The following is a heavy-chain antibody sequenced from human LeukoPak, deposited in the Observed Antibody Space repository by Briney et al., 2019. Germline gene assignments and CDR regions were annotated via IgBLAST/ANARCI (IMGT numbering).Heavy chain of an antibody. D-gene: IGHD3-9*01. CDR2: IRYDGSNK. Sequence: GGSLRLSCAASGFTFSSYGMHWVRQAPGKGLEWVAFIRYDGSNKYYADSVKGRFTISRDNSKNTLYLQMNSLRAEDTAVYYCAKLVLRYFDWLMDYWGQGTLVTVSS. V-gene: IGHV3-30*02. J-gene: IGHJ4*02. CDR1: GFTFSSYG. CDR3: AKLVLRYFDWLMDY.